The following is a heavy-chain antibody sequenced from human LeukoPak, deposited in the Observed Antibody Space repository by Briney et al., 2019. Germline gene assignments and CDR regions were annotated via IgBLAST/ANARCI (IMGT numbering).Heavy chain of an antibody. CDR2: IIPIFGTA. D-gene: IGHD1-26*01. V-gene: IGHV1-69*05. CDR1: GGTFSSYA. Sequence: ASVKVSCKASGGTFSSYAISWVRQAPGQGLEWMGGIIPIFGTANYAQKFQGRVTITRDTSASTAYMELSSLRSEDTAVYYCARVPFRWELLLLDFWGQGTLVTVSS. J-gene: IGHJ4*02. CDR3: ARVPFRWELLLLDF.